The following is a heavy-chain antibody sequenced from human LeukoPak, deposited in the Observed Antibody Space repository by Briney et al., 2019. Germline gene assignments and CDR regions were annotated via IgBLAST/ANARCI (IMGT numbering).Heavy chain of an antibody. CDR3: ARVGGVYCSSTSCYTNHDAFDI. J-gene: IGHJ3*02. CDR1: GVTFSSYV. Sequence: SGGSLRLSCEASGVTFSSYVMSWVRQAPGKGLEWVSAISGSGGSTYYADSVKGRFTISRDNSKNTLYLQMNSLRAEDTAVYYCARVGGVYCSSTSCYTNHDAFDIWGQGTMVTVSS. V-gene: IGHV3-23*01. CDR2: ISGSGGST. D-gene: IGHD2-2*02.